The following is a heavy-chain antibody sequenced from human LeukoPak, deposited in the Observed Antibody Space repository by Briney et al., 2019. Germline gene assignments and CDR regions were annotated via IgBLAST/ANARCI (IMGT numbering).Heavy chain of an antibody. CDR2: INHSGST. CDR1: GGSFSGYY. CDR3: ARGEMATSFDY. J-gene: IGHJ4*02. V-gene: IGHV4-34*01. Sequence: SETLSLTCAVYGGSFSGYYWSWIRQPPGKGLEWIGEINHSGSTNYNPSLKSRVTISVDTSKNQFSLKLSSVTAADTAVYYCARGEMATSFDYWGQGTLVTVSS. D-gene: IGHD5-24*01.